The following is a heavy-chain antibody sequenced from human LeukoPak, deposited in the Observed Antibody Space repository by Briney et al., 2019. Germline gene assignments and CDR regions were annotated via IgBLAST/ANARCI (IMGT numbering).Heavy chain of an antibody. CDR1: GFIFSSHT. CDR3: ARSTLGTMTRLGDY. D-gene: IGHD1-1*01. CDR2: ISKDGAND. V-gene: IGHV3-30-3*01. Sequence: QPGGSLRLSCAASGFIFSSHTMHWVRQAPGKGLEWVALISKDGANDYYADSVKGRFTISRDNSKNTLYLQMNSLISEDTAAYYCARSTLGTMTRLGDYWGQGTLVTVSS. J-gene: IGHJ4*02.